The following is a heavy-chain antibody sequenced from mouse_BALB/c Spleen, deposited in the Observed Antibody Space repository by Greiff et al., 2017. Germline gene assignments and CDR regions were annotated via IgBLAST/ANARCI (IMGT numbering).Heavy chain of an antibody. CDR1: GFSLTSYG. CDR3: AKPFNYYGSSYPYWYFDV. D-gene: IGHD1-1*01. Sequence: QVQLQQSGPGLEAPSQSLSITCTVSGFSLTSYGVSWVRQPPGKGLEWLGVIWGDGSTNYHSALISRLSISKDNSKSQVFLKLNSLQTDDTATYYCAKPFNYYGSSYPYWYFDVWGAGTTVTVSS. J-gene: IGHJ1*01. V-gene: IGHV2-3*01. CDR2: IWGDGST.